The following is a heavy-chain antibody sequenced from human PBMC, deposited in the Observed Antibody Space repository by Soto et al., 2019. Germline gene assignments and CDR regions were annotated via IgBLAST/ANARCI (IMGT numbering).Heavy chain of an antibody. CDR1: GGSISSYY. V-gene: IGHV4-59*01. CDR2: IYYSGST. J-gene: IGHJ5*02. CDR3: ARDRWFDP. Sequence: ETLSLTCTVSGGSISSYYWSWIRQPPGKGLEWIGYIYYSGSTNHNPSLKSRVTISVDTSKNQFSLKLSSVTAADTAVYYCARDRWFDPWGQGTLVTVSS.